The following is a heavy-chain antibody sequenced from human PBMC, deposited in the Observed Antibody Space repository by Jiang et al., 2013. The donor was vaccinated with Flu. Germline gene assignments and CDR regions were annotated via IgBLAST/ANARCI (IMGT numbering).Heavy chain of an antibody. V-gene: IGHV1-3*01. CDR1: GYTFTTYA. Sequence: GAEVKKPGASVEISCKASGYTFTTYAMHWVRQAPGQGLEWLGWINVNKGDTKYSQSLQARLTITRDTSASTAYMDLNYLQPEDTAVYYCATFSGAARREFDHWGQGTLVTVSS. D-gene: IGHD6-6*01. J-gene: IGHJ4*02. CDR2: INVNKGDT. CDR3: ATFSGAARREFDH.